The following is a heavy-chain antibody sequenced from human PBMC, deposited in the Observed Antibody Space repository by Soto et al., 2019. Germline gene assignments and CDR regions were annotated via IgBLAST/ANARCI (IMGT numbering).Heavy chain of an antibody. V-gene: IGHV4-31*03. Sequence: SETLSLTCTVSGGSISSGGYYWILIRQHPGKGLEWIGYIYYSGSTYYNPSLKSRVTISVDTSKNQFSLKLSSVTAADTAVYYCASILRDGYNFSRQWYFDYWGQGTLVTVSS. J-gene: IGHJ4*02. D-gene: IGHD5-12*01. CDR2: IYYSGST. CDR3: ASILRDGYNFSRQWYFDY. CDR1: GGSISSGGYY.